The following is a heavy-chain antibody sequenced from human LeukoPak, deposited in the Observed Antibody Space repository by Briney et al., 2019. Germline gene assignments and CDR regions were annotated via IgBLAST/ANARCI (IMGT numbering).Heavy chain of an antibody. D-gene: IGHD5-12*01. V-gene: IGHV1-24*01. Sequence: ASVKVSCKGSGDPLSEVSLHWVRQAPGKGLEWMGGFDPEDEEIIYAPKFQARVTLTADESTITVFMRLTSLRSDDTALYYCATDRSGYDLGYYGLDVWGRGTTVTVS. CDR1: GDPLSEVS. CDR2: FDPEDEEI. J-gene: IGHJ6*02. CDR3: ATDRSGYDLGYYGLDV.